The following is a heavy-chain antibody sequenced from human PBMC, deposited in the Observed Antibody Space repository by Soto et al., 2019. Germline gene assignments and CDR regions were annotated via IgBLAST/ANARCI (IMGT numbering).Heavy chain of an antibody. CDR2: ISTDNGNT. V-gene: IGHV1-18*01. CDR1: GYTFSNFG. D-gene: IGHD3-9*01. Sequence: QVQLVQSGAEVKKPGASVKVSCKASGYTFSNFGISWVRQAPGQGLEWLGWISTDNGNTKYAQKFQGRVTMTADTVATTSYMELRSLRSDDTAVDYCTRDAKYYDILTGYFVNDYWGQGTLVTVSS. CDR3: TRDAKYYDILTGYFVNDY. J-gene: IGHJ4*02.